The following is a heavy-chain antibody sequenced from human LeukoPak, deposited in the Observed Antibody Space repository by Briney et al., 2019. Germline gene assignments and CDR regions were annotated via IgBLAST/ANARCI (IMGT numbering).Heavy chain of an antibody. CDR2: INHSGST. CDR1: GGSFSGYY. D-gene: IGHD1-26*01. V-gene: IGHV4-34*01. Sequence: EASETLSLTCAVYGGSFSGYYWSWIRQPPGKGLEWIGEINHSGSTNYNPSLKSRVTISVDTSKNQFSLKLSSVTAADTAVYYCATVGATGKYYFDYWGQGTLVTVSS. J-gene: IGHJ4*02. CDR3: ATVGATGKYYFDY.